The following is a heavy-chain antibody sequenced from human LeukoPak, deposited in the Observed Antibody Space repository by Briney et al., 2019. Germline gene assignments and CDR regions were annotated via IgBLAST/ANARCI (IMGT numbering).Heavy chain of an antibody. D-gene: IGHD3-22*01. V-gene: IGHV4-61*02. CDR2: IYTSGTT. J-gene: IGHJ3*02. CDR1: GGAINSGSYY. Sequence: SETLSLTCTVSGGAINSGSYYWSWIRQSAGKGLEWIGRIYTSGTTNSNPSLKSRVTISVDTSKNQFSLKLSSVTAADTAVYYCAREYYDSNKAPALDIWGLGTMVTVSS. CDR3: AREYYDSNKAPALDI.